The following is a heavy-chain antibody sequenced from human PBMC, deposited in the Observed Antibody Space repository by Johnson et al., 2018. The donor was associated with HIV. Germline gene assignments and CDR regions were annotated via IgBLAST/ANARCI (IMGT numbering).Heavy chain of an antibody. CDR3: ARETVGATMDAFDI. J-gene: IGHJ3*02. V-gene: IGHV3-30*03. CDR2: ISFDGNLK. D-gene: IGHD1-26*01. Sequence: VQLVESGGGVVQPGKSLTLSCVGSGLSFSNFGIHWVRQAPGKGPEWVAVISFDGNLKKYADSVKGRFTISRDNSKNTLYLQMNSLRTEDTAVFWCARETVGATMDAFDIWGQGTMVTVSS. CDR1: GLSFSNFG.